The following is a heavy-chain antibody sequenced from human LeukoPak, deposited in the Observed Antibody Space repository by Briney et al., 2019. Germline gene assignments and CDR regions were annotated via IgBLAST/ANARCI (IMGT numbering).Heavy chain of an antibody. J-gene: IGHJ6*02. CDR1: GFTFSSYG. Sequence: PGRSLRLSCAASGFTFSSYGMHWVRQAPGKGLEWVAVTSYDGNSKHYADSVKGRVTISRDNSKNTLYLQMDSLRAEDTAVYYCAKEVVDWTRRGGMDVWGQGTTVTVSS. V-gene: IGHV3-30*18. CDR3: AKEVVDWTRRGGMDV. CDR2: TSYDGNSK. D-gene: IGHD3/OR15-3a*01.